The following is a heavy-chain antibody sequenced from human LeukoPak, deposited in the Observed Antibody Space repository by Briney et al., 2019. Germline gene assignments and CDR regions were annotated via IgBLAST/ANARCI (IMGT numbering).Heavy chain of an antibody. Sequence: PGGSLRLSCAASGFTFSRYAMSWVRQAPGEGLEWVSIMSGSGGNTDYADSVKGRFTISRDNSKNTLYLQMNSLRAEDTAVYHCVKGPSISAAGYFDYWGQGTLVTVSS. D-gene: IGHD6-13*01. CDR1: GFTFSRYA. CDR2: MSGSGGNT. CDR3: VKGPSISAAGYFDY. V-gene: IGHV3-23*01. J-gene: IGHJ4*02.